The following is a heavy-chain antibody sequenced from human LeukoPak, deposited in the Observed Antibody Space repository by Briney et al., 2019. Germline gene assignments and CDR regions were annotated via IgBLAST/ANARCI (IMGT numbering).Heavy chain of an antibody. Sequence: SDTLSLTCTVSGGPITSHYWSWIRQPPGKGLEWIGYIYHSGSTDYNPSLKSRVTLSVDTSKNQFSLHLSSVSAADTAFYYCARSGIVGASSSFDFWGQGILVTVCS. CDR3: ARSGIVGASSSFDF. V-gene: IGHV4-59*07. D-gene: IGHD1-26*01. CDR1: GGPITSHY. J-gene: IGHJ4*02. CDR2: IYHSGST.